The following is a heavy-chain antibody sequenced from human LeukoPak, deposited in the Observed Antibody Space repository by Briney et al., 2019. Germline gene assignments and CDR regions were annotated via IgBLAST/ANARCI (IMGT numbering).Heavy chain of an antibody. Sequence: PGGSLRLSCAASGFTFSSYAMHWVRQAPGKGLEWVAVISYDGSNKYYADSVKGRFTISRDNSKNTLYLQMNSLRAEDTAVYYCAKSSIVVVPAATDYWGQGTLVTVSS. V-gene: IGHV3-30-3*02. CDR1: GFTFSSYA. D-gene: IGHD2-2*01. CDR2: ISYDGSNK. CDR3: AKSSIVVVPAATDY. J-gene: IGHJ4*02.